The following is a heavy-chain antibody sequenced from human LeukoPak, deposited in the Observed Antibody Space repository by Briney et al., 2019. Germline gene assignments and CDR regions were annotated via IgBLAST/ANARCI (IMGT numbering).Heavy chain of an antibody. CDR1: GASISSYY. D-gene: IGHD1-26*01. J-gene: IGHJ4*02. Sequence: SETLSLTCTVSGASISSYYWTWIRQPAGEGLEWIGRIYTSGSTNYNPSLKSRVTMSVDTSKNQFSLKLSSVTAADTAVYCCARARGGSGSYGHFDYWGQGTLVTVSS. CDR3: ARARGGSGSYGHFDY. CDR2: IYTSGST. V-gene: IGHV4-4*07.